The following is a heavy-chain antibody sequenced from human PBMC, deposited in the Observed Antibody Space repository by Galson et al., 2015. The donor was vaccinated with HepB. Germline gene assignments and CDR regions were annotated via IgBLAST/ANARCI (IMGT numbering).Heavy chain of an antibody. D-gene: IGHD3-9*01. Sequence: GSISSSSYYWGWIRQPPGKGLEWIGSIYYSGSTYYNPSLKSRVTISVDTSKNQFSLKLSSVTAADTAVYYCARDRDILTGYYSARFDYWGQGTLVTVSS. CDR3: ARDRDILTGYYSARFDY. CDR2: IYYSGST. V-gene: IGHV4-39*07. J-gene: IGHJ4*02. CDR1: GSISSSSYY.